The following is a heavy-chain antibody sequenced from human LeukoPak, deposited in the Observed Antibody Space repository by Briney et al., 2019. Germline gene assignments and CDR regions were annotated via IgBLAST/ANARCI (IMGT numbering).Heavy chain of an antibody. Sequence: PGRSLRLSCVASGYPFSSYSMNWIRQAPGKGLEWVSYISVSGGVRSYADSVKGRFTISRDDARDSLYLQMNSLKDEDTAVYYCARDRGYFYDQLDYWGQGTLVTVSS. V-gene: IGHV3-48*02. CDR1: GYPFSSYS. D-gene: IGHD2/OR15-2a*01. CDR2: ISVSGGVR. CDR3: ARDRGYFYDQLDY. J-gene: IGHJ4*02.